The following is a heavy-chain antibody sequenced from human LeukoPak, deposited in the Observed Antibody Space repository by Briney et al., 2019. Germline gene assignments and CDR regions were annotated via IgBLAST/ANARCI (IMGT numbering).Heavy chain of an antibody. Sequence: SETLSLTCTVSGGSISSYYWSWIRQPPGKGLEWIGYVYTSGGTNYIPSLKGRVTISIDTSKNQFSLKLSSVTAADSAVYYCARLTRLSTSPDRYYLDYWGQGTLVTVSS. CDR2: VYTSGGT. V-gene: IGHV4-4*08. J-gene: IGHJ4*02. CDR1: GGSISSYY. D-gene: IGHD6-6*01. CDR3: ARLTRLSTSPDRYYLDY.